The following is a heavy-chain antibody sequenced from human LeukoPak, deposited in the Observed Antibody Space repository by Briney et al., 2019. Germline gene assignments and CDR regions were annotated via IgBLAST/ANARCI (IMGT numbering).Heavy chain of an antibody. CDR1: EFPFRSHW. Sequence: GGSLRLSCAASEFPFRSHWLSWVRQAPGKGLEWVANIKEDGSEKNYIDSVKGRFTISRDNAKNSLYLQMNSLRAEDTAVYYCARVWFRDYYDYWGQGTLVTVSS. CDR2: IKEDGSEK. V-gene: IGHV3-7*01. CDR3: ARVWFRDYYDY. D-gene: IGHD3-10*01. J-gene: IGHJ4*02.